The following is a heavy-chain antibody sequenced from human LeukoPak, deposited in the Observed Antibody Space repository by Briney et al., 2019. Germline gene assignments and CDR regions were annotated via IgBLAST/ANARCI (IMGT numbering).Heavy chain of an antibody. CDR1: GDSISSSHYY. V-gene: IGHV4-39*02. CDR3: VRDYSNFVQGD. CDR2: IYSGGET. D-gene: IGHD4-11*01. Sequence: PSETLSLTCTVSGDSISSSHYYWGWIRQSPGKGLEWIGSIYSGGETHYNPSLNSRVTIFLDTSKDRFSLNLISVTATDTAVYYCVRDYSNFVQGDWGQGTLVTVSS. J-gene: IGHJ4*02.